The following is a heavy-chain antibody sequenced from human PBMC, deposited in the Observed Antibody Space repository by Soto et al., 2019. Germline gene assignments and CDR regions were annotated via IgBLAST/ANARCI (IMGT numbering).Heavy chain of an antibody. Sequence: QVQLVQSGAEVKKPGSSVKVSCKASGGTFSSYTISWVRQAPGQGLEWMGRIIPILGIANYAQKFQGRVTITADKSTSTAYRELSSLRSEDTAVYYCARDYGGNSGDYWGQGTLVTVSS. CDR2: IIPILGIA. V-gene: IGHV1-69*08. CDR1: GGTFSSYT. J-gene: IGHJ4*02. CDR3: ARDYGGNSGDY. D-gene: IGHD4-17*01.